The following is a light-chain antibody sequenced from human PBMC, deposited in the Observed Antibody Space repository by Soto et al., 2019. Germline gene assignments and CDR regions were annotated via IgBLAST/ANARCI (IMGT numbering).Light chain of an antibody. CDR3: QQYTRYPLT. V-gene: IGKV1-5*01. CDR1: HSISSS. CDR2: DDS. J-gene: IGKJ4*01. Sequence: IQVTRWAAARSGSLGERVAITFRAIHSISSSLAWYQQKPGKAPKLLIYDDSSLDTGVPSRFSGSGSGTEFTLKISRMKTDDFEHYYCQQYTRYPLTFGRGTKVDI.